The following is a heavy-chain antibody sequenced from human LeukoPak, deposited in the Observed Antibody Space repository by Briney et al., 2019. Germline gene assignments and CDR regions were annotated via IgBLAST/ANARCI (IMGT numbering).Heavy chain of an antibody. J-gene: IGHJ4*02. D-gene: IGHD5/OR15-5a*01. Sequence: GGSLRLSCAASGFTFSSYGMHWVRQAPGKGLEWVAFIRYDGSNKYYADSVKGRFTISRDNSKNTLYLQMNSLRAEDTAVYYCAKDSLIVSAGPNIFDYWGQGTLVTVSS. CDR2: IRYDGSNK. CDR1: GFTFSSYG. V-gene: IGHV3-30*02. CDR3: AKDSLIVSAGPNIFDY.